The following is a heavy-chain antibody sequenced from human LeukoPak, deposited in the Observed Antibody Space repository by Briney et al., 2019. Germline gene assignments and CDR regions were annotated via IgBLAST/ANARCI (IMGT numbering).Heavy chain of an antibody. CDR2: ISSSSSTI. Sequence: GGPLRLSCAASGFTFSSYSMNWVRQAPGKGLEWVSYISSSSSTIYYADSVKGRFTISRDNAKNSLYLQMNSLRAEDTAVYYCARVFSGWLKYYYFDYWGQGTLVTVPS. CDR1: GFTFSSYS. J-gene: IGHJ4*02. V-gene: IGHV3-48*01. CDR3: ARVFSGWLKYYYFDY. D-gene: IGHD6-19*01.